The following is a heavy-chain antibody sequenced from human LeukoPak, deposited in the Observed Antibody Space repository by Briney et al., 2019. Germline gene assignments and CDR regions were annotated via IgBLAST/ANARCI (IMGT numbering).Heavy chain of an antibody. J-gene: IGHJ6*03. CDR2: IYYSGST. V-gene: IGHV4-39*07. Sequence: TSETLSLTCTVSGGSISSSGYYWGWLRQPPGKGLEWIGSIYYSGSTYYNPSLKSRVTISVDTSKNQFSLKLSSVTAADTAVYYCARDKYSSSSMDVWGKGTTVTVSS. CDR1: GGSISSSGYY. D-gene: IGHD6-13*01. CDR3: ARDKYSSSSMDV.